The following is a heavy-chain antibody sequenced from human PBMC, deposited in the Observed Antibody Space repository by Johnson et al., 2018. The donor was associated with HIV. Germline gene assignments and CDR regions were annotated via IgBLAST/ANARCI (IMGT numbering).Heavy chain of an antibody. V-gene: IGHV3-30*02. Sequence: QVQLVESGGGVVPPGGSLRLSCAASGFTFSNFAMHWVRQAPGKGLEWVAFIRYDGSNKYYADSVKGRFTISRDNSKNTLYLQMNSLRAEDTAVYYCAKDGDYYDSSGRAFDIWGQGTMVTVSS. D-gene: IGHD3-22*01. CDR1: GFTFSNFA. CDR3: AKDGDYYDSSGRAFDI. CDR2: IRYDGSNK. J-gene: IGHJ3*02.